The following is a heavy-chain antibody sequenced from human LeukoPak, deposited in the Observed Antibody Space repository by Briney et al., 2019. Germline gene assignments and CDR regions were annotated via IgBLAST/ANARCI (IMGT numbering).Heavy chain of an antibody. J-gene: IGHJ4*02. CDR2: FDPEDGET. Sequence: ASVKVSCKVSGYTLTELSMHWVRQAPGKGLEWMGGFDPEDGETIYAQKFQGRVTMTEDTSTDTAYMELSSLRSEDTAVYYCARDVGYYEFWSGYSSPNLFDYWGQGTLVTVSS. CDR3: ARDVGYYEFWSGYSSPNLFDY. V-gene: IGHV1-24*01. D-gene: IGHD3-3*01. CDR1: GYTLTELS.